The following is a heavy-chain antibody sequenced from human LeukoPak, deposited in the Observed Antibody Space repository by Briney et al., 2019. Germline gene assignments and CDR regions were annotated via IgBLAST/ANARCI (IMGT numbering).Heavy chain of an antibody. CDR3: ARESPYYYDIPDAFDI. V-gene: IGHV3-7*03. D-gene: IGHD3-22*01. CDR1: GFPFSNYW. J-gene: IGHJ3*02. CDR2: IKEDGSEK. Sequence: GSLRLSCAASGFPFSNYWMSWARHAPGKGLEWVANIKEDGSEKYYVGSVKGRVTISRDKSKISLYLQMNSLRAEDTAVYYCARESPYYYDIPDAFDIWGQGTMVTVSS.